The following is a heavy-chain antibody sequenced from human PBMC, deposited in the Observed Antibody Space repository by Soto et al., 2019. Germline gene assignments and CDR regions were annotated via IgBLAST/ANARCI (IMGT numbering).Heavy chain of an antibody. CDR2: IWFDGSKE. J-gene: IGHJ3*01. CDR1: GFPFYIFG. CDR3: ATSRCSGRTCYRGYDAFDV. Sequence: QVQLVESGGGVVQPGRSLRLSCAASGFPFYIFGIHWVRQAPGEGLEWVAVIWFDGSKEYYGGSVRGRFTVSRDNSKNTVYLQMNCLRGDDTAIYYCATSRCSGRTCYRGYDAFDVWGQGTMVTVSS. V-gene: IGHV3-33*01. D-gene: IGHD6-25*01.